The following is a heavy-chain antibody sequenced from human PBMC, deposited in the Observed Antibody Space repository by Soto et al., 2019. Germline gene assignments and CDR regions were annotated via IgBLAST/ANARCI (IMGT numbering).Heavy chain of an antibody. J-gene: IGHJ6*02. CDR2: IWYDGSNK. Sequence: QVQLVESGGGVVQPGRSLRLSCAASGYTFSSYGMHWVRQAPGKGLEWVAVIWYDGSNKYYADSVKGRFTISRDNSKNTLYLQMNSLRAEDTAVYYCARDIYSFGDYYYGMDVWGQGTTVTVSS. V-gene: IGHV3-33*01. CDR3: ARDIYSFGDYYYGMDV. CDR1: GYTFSSYG. D-gene: IGHD5-18*01.